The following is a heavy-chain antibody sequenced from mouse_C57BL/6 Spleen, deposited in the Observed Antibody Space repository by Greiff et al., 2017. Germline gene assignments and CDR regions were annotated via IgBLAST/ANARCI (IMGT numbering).Heavy chain of an antibody. CDR2: IDPSDSYT. V-gene: IGHV1-69*01. Sequence: QVQLQQPGAELVMPGASVKLSCKASGYTFTSYWMHWVKQRPGQGLEWIGEIDPSDSYTNYNQKFKGKSTLTVDKSSSTAYMQLSSLTSEDSAVYYCARGRDGYAYWYFEVWGTGTTVTVSS. CDR3: ARGRDGYAYWYFEV. D-gene: IGHD2-2*01. J-gene: IGHJ1*03. CDR1: GYTFTSYW.